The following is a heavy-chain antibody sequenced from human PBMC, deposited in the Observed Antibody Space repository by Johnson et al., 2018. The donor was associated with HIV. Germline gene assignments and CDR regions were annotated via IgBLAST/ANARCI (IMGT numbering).Heavy chain of an antibody. V-gene: IGHV3-30-3*01. J-gene: IGHJ3*02. CDR2: ISYDGSNK. CDR1: GFTFSSYA. Sequence: QVQLVESGGGVVQPGGSLRLSCAASGFTFSSYAMHWVRQAPGKGLEWVAVISYDGSNKYYADSVKGRFTISRDNSKNKLYLQMNSLRAEDTAVYYCARGTYYYGSGSSHSDAFDIWGQGTMVTVSS. D-gene: IGHD3-10*01. CDR3: ARGTYYYGSGSSHSDAFDI.